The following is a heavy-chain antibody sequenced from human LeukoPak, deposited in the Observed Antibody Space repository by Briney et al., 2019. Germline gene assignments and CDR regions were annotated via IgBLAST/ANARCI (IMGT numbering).Heavy chain of an antibody. Sequence: ASVKVSCKASGYTFTSYGISWVRQAPGQGLEWRGWISAYNGNTNYAQKLQGRVTMTTDTSTSTAYMELRSLRSDDTAVYYCARAPAANYYYYYYYMDVWGKGTTVTVSS. V-gene: IGHV1-18*01. CDR3: ARAPAANYYYYYYYMDV. D-gene: IGHD2-2*01. CDR1: GYTFTSYG. J-gene: IGHJ6*03. CDR2: ISAYNGNT.